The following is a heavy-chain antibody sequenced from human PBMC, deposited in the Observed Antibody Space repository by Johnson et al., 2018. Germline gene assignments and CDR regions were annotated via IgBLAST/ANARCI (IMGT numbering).Heavy chain of an antibody. Sequence: VQLVQSGGGLVQPGGSLRLSCAASGFTFSGYAMSWVRQAPGKGLEWVSSISSSAGSTYYADSLRGRFTISRDNSKDTLYLQMNSLRADDTAVYFCAKDGYMDVWGKGTTVTVSS. CDR3: AKDGYMDV. CDR2: ISSSAGST. J-gene: IGHJ6*03. CDR1: GFTFSGYA. V-gene: IGHV3-23*04.